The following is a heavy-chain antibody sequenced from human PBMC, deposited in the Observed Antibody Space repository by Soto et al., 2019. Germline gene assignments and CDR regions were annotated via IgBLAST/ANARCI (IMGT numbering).Heavy chain of an antibody. CDR2: ISGSGGST. Sequence: EVQLLESGGGLVQPGGSLRLSCAASGFTFSSYAMSWVRQAPGKGLEWVSAISGSGGSTYYADSVKGRFTISRDNSKNTLYLQMNSLRAEDTAVYYCGKVGGYCSGGRCYPSFDYWGQGTLVTVSS. V-gene: IGHV3-23*01. CDR3: GKVGGYCSGGRCYPSFDY. D-gene: IGHD2-15*01. CDR1: GFTFSSYA. J-gene: IGHJ4*02.